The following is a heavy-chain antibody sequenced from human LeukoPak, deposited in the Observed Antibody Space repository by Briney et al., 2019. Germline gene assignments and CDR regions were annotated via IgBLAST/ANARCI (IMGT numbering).Heavy chain of an antibody. J-gene: IGHJ5*02. CDR1: GFTFSSYS. V-gene: IGHV3-48*01. CDR2: ISTSSSTI. D-gene: IGHD4-11*01. Sequence: PGGSLRLACAASGFTFSSYSMNWVRQAPGKGLEWVSYISTSSSTIYYADSVKGRFTISRDNAKNSLYLQMNSLRAEDTAVYYCARDSIEWRMTTFNWFDPWGQGTLVTVSS. CDR3: ARDSIEWRMTTFNWFDP.